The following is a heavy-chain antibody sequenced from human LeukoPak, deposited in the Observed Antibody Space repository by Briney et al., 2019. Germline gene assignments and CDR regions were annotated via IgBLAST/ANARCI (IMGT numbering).Heavy chain of an antibody. CDR2: IYYSGST. CDR3: ASRPPSYGGNPFGYYYYMDV. J-gene: IGHJ6*03. Sequence: SETLSLTCTVSGGSISSSSYYWGWIRQPPGKGLEWIGSIYYSGSTYYNPSLKSRVTISVDTSKNQFSLKLSSVTAADTAVYYCASRPPSYGGNPFGYYYYMDVWGKGTTVTVSS. D-gene: IGHD4-23*01. V-gene: IGHV4-39*07. CDR1: GGSISSSSYY.